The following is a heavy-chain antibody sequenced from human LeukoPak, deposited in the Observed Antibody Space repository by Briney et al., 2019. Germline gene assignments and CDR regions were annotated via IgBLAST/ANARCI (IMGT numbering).Heavy chain of an antibody. CDR2: ISDSGGIT. J-gene: IGHJ3*01. D-gene: IGHD1-7*01. Sequence: GGSLRLSCAASGFTFSTVAVNWVRQGPGKGLEWVAVISDSGGITYYADSLKGRFTISRDNSKNTLYLQMNSLRADDTAVYYCAKDIVPNYGSTFDFWGQGTMVTVSS. CDR3: AKDIVPNYGSTFDF. CDR1: GFTFSTVA. V-gene: IGHV3-23*01.